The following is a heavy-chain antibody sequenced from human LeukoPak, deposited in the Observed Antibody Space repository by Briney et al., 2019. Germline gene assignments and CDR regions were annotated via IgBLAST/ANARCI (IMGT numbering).Heavy chain of an antibody. CDR3: ARVSSRRLPPSYSYDRRNYFDY. V-gene: IGHV4-34*01. CDR1: GGSISSYY. D-gene: IGHD3-22*01. CDR2: INHSGST. J-gene: IGHJ4*02. Sequence: PSETLSLTCTVSGGSISSYYWSWIRQPPGKGLEWIGQINHSGSTNYSPSLKSRVTISVDTSKNQFSLKLSSVTAADTAVYCCARVSSRRLPPSYSYDRRNYFDYWGQGTLVTVSS.